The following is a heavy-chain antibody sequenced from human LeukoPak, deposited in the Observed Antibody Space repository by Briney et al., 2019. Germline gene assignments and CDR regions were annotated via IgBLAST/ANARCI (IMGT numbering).Heavy chain of an antibody. Sequence: GESLKISCKGSGYSFTSNWISWVRQMPGKGLEWMGRIDPSDSYTNYSPSFQGHVTISADKSIGTAYLQWSSLKASDTAMYYCARQREGTWFDPWGQGTLVTVSS. V-gene: IGHV5-10-1*01. D-gene: IGHD1-1*01. CDR1: GYSFTSNW. J-gene: IGHJ5*02. CDR2: IDPSDSYT. CDR3: ARQREGTWFDP.